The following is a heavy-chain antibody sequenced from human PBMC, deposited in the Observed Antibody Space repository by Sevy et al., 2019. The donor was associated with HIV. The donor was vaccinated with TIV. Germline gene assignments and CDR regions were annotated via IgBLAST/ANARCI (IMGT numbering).Heavy chain of an antibody. CDR1: GFSFSSYG. Sequence: GGSLRLSCAASGFSFSSYGMHWVRQAPGKGLEWMSYIQYDGSNKDYADSVKGRFTISRDNSKNTVFLQMNSLRVEDTVVFYCVKEGGGGGGDHWGQGTLVTVSS. J-gene: IGHJ4*02. D-gene: IGHD3-10*01. V-gene: IGHV3-30*02. CDR2: IQYDGSNK. CDR3: VKEGGGGGGDH.